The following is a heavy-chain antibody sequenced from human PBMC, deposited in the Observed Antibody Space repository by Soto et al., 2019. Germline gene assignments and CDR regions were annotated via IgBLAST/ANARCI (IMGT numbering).Heavy chain of an antibody. J-gene: IGHJ4*02. D-gene: IGHD1-26*01. CDR1: GGTFSSYI. CDR3: ARFPQTAIVGAAYFDV. V-gene: IGHV1-69*02. Sequence: SVKVSCKASGGTFSSYIISWVRQAPGQGLEWMGRIIPILGIANYAQKFQGRVTITADKSTSTAYMELSSLRSEDTAVFYCARFPQTAIVGAAYFDVWGQGTPVTVSS. CDR2: IIPILGIA.